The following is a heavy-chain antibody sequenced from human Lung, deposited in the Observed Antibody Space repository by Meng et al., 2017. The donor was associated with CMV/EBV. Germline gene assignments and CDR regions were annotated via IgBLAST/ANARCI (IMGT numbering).Heavy chain of an antibody. V-gene: IGHV1-2*02. J-gene: IGHJ6*02. CDR1: GYNFTGYY. CDR3: ARVKGYCTDGTGTCAGYYGMDV. CDR2: INPNRGGS. D-gene: IGHD2-8*01. Sequence: SXXVSXKASGYNFTGYYIHWVRQAPGQGLEWMGWINPNRGGSNYAQRFQGGITMTGDTSITTVYMELSRLKYDDMAVYNCARVKGYCTDGTGTCAGYYGMDVXGQGXTVTVSS.